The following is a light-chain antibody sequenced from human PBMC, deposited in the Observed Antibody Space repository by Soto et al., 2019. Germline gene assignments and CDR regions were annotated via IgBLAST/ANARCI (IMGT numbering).Light chain of an antibody. Sequence: QSALTQPASVSGSPGQSITISCTGTSSDVGGYNYVSWYQQHPGEAPKLMIFDVSIRPSGVSDRFSGSKSGNTASLTISGLRAEDEADYYCSSYTGSSAMVFGGGTKVTVL. CDR2: DVS. CDR3: SSYTGSSAMV. J-gene: IGLJ2*01. CDR1: SSDVGGYNY. V-gene: IGLV2-14*01.